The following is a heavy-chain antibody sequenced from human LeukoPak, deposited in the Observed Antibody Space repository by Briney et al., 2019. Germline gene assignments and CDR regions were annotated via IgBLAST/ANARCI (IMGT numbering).Heavy chain of an antibody. D-gene: IGHD6-13*01. CDR3: VASSWVY. V-gene: IGHV3-30*03. J-gene: IGHJ4*02. CDR1: GFTFSSYG. Sequence: PGGSLRLSCAASGFTFSSYGMHWVRQAPGKGLEWVAVISYDGSNKYYADSVKGRFTISRDNSKNTLYLQMNSLRAEDTAVYYCVASSWVYWGQGTLVTVSS. CDR2: ISYDGSNK.